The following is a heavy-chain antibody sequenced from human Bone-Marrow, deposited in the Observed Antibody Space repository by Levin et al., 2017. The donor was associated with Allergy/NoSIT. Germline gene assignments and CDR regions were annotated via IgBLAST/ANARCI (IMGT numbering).Heavy chain of an antibody. CDR1: GYSFTSYW. V-gene: IGHV5-51*07. J-gene: IGHJ4*02. Sequence: ASVKVSCKGSGYSFTSYWIGWVHQTPGKGLEWMGIIYPGDSDTRYSPSFQGQVTISADKSISTAYLQWSSLKASDTAMYYCARVMGYGDLTLRDWGQGTLVTVSS. CDR3: ARVMGYGDLTLRD. CDR2: IYPGDSDT. D-gene: IGHD4-17*01.